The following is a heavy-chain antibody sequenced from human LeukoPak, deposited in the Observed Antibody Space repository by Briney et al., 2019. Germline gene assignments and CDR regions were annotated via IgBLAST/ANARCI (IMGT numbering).Heavy chain of an antibody. D-gene: IGHD3-3*01. CDR2: IHYSGNT. V-gene: IGHV4-39*01. J-gene: IGHJ4*02. CDR3: ARLGAGPTYYDFWSGYSSFYFDY. Sequence: PSETLSLTCTVSGGSTSSSNYYRGWIRQPPGKGLDWIGGIHYSGNTYYNPSLKSRVTISIDTSKNQFSLKLSSVTAADTAVYYCARLGAGPTYYDFWSGYSSFYFDYWGQGTLVTVSS. CDR1: GGSTSSSNYY.